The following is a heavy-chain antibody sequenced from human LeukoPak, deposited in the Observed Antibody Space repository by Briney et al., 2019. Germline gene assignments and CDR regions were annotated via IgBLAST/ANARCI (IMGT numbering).Heavy chain of an antibody. D-gene: IGHD6-13*01. CDR2: IDTAGDT. Sequence: GGSLRLSCAASGFTISRYDMHWVRQATGKGLEWVSAIDTAGDTYYPGSVKGRFTISRENAKNSLYLQMNSLRAGDTAVYYCARVAPAGKGFDYWGQGTLVTVSS. CDR3: ARVAPAGKGFDY. V-gene: IGHV3-13*01. J-gene: IGHJ4*02. CDR1: GFTISRYD.